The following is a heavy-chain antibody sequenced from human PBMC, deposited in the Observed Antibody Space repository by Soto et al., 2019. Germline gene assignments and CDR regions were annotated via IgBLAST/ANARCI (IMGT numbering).Heavy chain of an antibody. CDR3: AREGVVVVADTKSPFEP. Sequence: GSSLKVSCNSSGGIFSSYSISWVRQAPGQGLEWMGGIIPIFGTANYAQKFQGRVTITADKSTRTAYMELSSLRSDETDVYYCAREGVVVVADTKSPFEPRGQGTLVTVSS. V-gene: IGHV1-69*06. D-gene: IGHD2-15*01. J-gene: IGHJ5*02. CDR2: IIPIFGTA. CDR1: GGIFSSYS.